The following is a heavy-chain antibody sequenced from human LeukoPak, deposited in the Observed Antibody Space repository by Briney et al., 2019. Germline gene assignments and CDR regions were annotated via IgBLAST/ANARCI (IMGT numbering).Heavy chain of an antibody. J-gene: IGHJ3*02. CDR1: GYTFTSYG. Sequence: ASVKVSCKASGYTFTSYGISWVRQAPGQGLEWMGWISAYNGNTNYAQKFQGRVTITTDESTSTAYMELSSLRSEDTAVYYCARDLMPNIVVVPAAYAFDIWGQGTMVTVSS. CDR3: ARDLMPNIVVVPAAYAFDI. D-gene: IGHD2-2*01. CDR2: ISAYNGNT. V-gene: IGHV1-18*01.